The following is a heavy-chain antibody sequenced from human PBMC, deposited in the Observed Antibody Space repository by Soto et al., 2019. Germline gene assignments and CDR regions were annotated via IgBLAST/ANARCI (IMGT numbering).Heavy chain of an antibody. CDR1: GGSFSVYY. CDR2: INHSGST. J-gene: IGHJ6*02. CDR3: ARDGDGRMTTNPYYYNGMDV. V-gene: IGHV4-34*01. D-gene: IGHD4-4*01. Sequence: PSEPLSLTCAVYGGSFSVYYWSWIRHPPGKGLEWIGEINHSGSTNYNPSLKSRVTISVDTSNYQFSLKLSSVTAADTAVYYCARDGDGRMTTNPYYYNGMDVWGPGTTVTVSS.